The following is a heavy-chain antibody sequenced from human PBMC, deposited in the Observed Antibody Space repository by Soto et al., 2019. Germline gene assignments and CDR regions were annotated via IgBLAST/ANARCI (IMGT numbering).Heavy chain of an antibody. J-gene: IGHJ6*02. V-gene: IGHV1-58*01. CDR3: AAGRGYSYYHYGMDV. CDR2: IVVGSGNT. CDR1: GFTFTSSA. Sequence: QMQLVQSGPEVKKPGTSVKVSCKASGFTFTSSAVQWVRQARGQRLEWIGWIVVGSGNTNYAQKFQERVTITRDMSTSTAYMELSSLRSEDTAVYYCAAGRGYSYYHYGMDVWGQGTTVTVSS. D-gene: IGHD5-18*01.